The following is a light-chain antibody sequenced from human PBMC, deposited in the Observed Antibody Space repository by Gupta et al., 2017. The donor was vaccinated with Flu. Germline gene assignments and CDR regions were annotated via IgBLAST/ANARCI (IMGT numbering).Light chain of an antibody. CDR2: LNSDGSH. CDR1: SGHSSYA. V-gene: IGLV4-69*01. J-gene: IGLJ3*02. Sequence: QLVLTQSPSASASLGASVKLTCTLSSGHSSYAIAWHQQQTEKGPRYLMKLNSDGSHSKGDGIPDRFSGSSSGAERYLTISSLQSEDEADYYCQTWGTGIGFGGGTKLTVL. CDR3: QTWGTGIG.